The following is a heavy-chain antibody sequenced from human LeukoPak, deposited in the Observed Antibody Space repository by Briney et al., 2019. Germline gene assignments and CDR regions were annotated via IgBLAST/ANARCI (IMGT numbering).Heavy chain of an antibody. D-gene: IGHD3-22*01. CDR1: GFTFSSYW. CDR2: IKQDGSEK. CDR3: ARDRSMTYYYDSSGYKY. V-gene: IGHV3-7*01. Sequence: GGSLRLSCAASGFTFSSYWMSWVRQAPGKGLEWVANIKQDGSEKYYVDSVKGRFTISRDNAKNSLYLQMNSLRAEDTAVYYCARDRSMTYYYDSSGYKYWGQGTLVTVSS. J-gene: IGHJ4*02.